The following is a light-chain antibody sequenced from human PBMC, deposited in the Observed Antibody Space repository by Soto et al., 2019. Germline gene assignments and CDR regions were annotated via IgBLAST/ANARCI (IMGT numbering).Light chain of an antibody. V-gene: IGKV1-5*03. CDR3: QQYNSYRWT. Sequence: DIQMTQSPSTLSASAGDRVTITCRASQSISTYLAWYQQKPGKAPKLLIYKASSLESGVPSRFSGSGSGTEFTLTISSLQPDDFATYYCQQYNSYRWTFGLGTKVDI. CDR2: KAS. J-gene: IGKJ1*01. CDR1: QSISTY.